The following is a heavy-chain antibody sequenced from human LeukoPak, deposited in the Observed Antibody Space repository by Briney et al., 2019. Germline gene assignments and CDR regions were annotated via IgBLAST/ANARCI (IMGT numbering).Heavy chain of an antibody. J-gene: IGHJ3*02. CDR1: GYSFANYA. D-gene: IGHD5-24*01. CDR3: ARARRDGYKKPYAFDI. Sequence: ASVKVSCKASGYSFANYAFHWVRQAPGQSLEWMGWIHTGNGFTRYSQKFQGRVTMTRNTSISTAYMELSSLRSEDTAVYYCARARRDGYKKPYAFDIWGQGTMVTVSS. V-gene: IGHV1-3*04. CDR2: IHTGNGFT.